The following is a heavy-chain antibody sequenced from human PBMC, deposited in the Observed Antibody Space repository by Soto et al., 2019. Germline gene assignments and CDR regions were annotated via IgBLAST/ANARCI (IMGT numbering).Heavy chain of an antibody. D-gene: IGHD2-15*01. CDR1: GGSISSSDYF. CDR2: IYYSGIT. CDR3: ARDIHHYCSGGSCYSWYFDS. V-gene: IGHV4-30-4*01. Sequence: QVQLQESGPGLVKPSQTLSLTCTVSGGSISSSDYFWSWIRQPPGKGLEWIGYIYYSGITYYNPSLKSRVTMSVDTSKNQFSLKLSSVTAADTAVYYCARDIHHYCSGGSCYSWYFDSWGQGTLVTVSS. J-gene: IGHJ4*02.